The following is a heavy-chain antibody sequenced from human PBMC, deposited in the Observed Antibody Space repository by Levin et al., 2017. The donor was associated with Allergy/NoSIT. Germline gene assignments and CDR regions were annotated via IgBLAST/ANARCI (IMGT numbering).Heavy chain of an antibody. J-gene: IGHJ5*02. CDR1: GGSISSGSYY. CDR2: IYYSGST. CDR3: ARPAWDGNLFDP. Sequence: SETLSLTCTVSGGSISSGSYYWGWIRQPPGMGLEWIGSIYYSGSTYYNPSLKSRVTISVDTSKNQFSLKLSSVTAADTAVYYCARPAWDGNLFDPWGQGTLVTVSS. D-gene: IGHD1-26*01. V-gene: IGHV4-39*07.